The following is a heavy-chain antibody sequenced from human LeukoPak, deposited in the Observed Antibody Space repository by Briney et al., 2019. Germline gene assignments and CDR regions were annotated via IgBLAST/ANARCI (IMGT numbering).Heavy chain of an antibody. CDR1: GSHFTSYW. CDR2: IYPGDSDT. Sequence: GGSFQISCQGSGSHFTSYWSGGGRQLPGKGLEWMGIIYPGDSDTRYSPSFQGQVTISADKSISTAYLQWSSLKASDTAMYYCARRRDLYSGSYYPFDYWGQGTLVTVSS. CDR3: ARRRDLYSGSYYPFDY. D-gene: IGHD1-26*01. V-gene: IGHV5-51*01. J-gene: IGHJ4*02.